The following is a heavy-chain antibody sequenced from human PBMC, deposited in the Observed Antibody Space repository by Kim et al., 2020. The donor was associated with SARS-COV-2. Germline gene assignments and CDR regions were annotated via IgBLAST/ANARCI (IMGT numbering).Heavy chain of an antibody. V-gene: IGHV4-31*03. CDR1: RGSISSGGSY. CDR2: IHYSGST. J-gene: IGHJ3*02. CDR3: ARNYYGSGSFGAFDI. Sequence: SETLSLTCTVSRGSISSGGSYWSWIRQHPGKGLEWIGYIHYSGSTYYNPSLKSRVTTSVDTSKNQFSLKLSSVTAADTAVYYCARNYYGSGSFGAFDIWGQGTMVTVSS. D-gene: IGHD3-10*01.